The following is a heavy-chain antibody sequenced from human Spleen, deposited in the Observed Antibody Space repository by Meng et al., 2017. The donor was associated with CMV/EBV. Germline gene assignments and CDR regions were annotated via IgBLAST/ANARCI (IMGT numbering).Heavy chain of an antibody. CDR1: GFTFSTYA. J-gene: IGHJ4*02. CDR2: IYYSGST. V-gene: IGHV4-59*01. Sequence: ESLKISCATSGFTFSTYAMHWVRQPPGKGLEWIGYIYYSGSTNYNPSLKSRVTISVDTSKNQFSLKLSSVTAADTAVYYCARGLGDYDDYWGQGTLVTVSS. D-gene: IGHD4-17*01. CDR3: ARGLGDYDDY.